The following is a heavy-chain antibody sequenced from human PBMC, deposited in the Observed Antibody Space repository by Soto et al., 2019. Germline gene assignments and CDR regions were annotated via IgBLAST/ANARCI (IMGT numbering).Heavy chain of an antibody. Sequence: RLSCAASGFTFSSYGMHWVRQAPGKGLEWVAVIWYDGSNKYYADSVKGRFTISRDNSKNTLYLQMNSLRAEDTAVYYCARVRLTMVRGVMNGMDVWGQGTTVTVSS. CDR1: GFTFSSYG. CDR2: IWYDGSNK. CDR3: ARVRLTMVRGVMNGMDV. V-gene: IGHV3-33*01. J-gene: IGHJ6*02. D-gene: IGHD3-10*01.